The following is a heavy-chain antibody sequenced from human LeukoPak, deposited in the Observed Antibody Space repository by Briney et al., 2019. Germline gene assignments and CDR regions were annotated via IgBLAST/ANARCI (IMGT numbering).Heavy chain of an antibody. CDR2: ISGSGGNT. D-gene: IGHD7-27*01. CDR1: GFTFSSYA. Sequence: GGSLRLSCAASGFTFSSYAMSWVRQAPGKGLEWVSAISGSGGNTYYTDSVKGRFTISRDNSKNTLFLQMNSLRAEDTAVYYCAKQELGFFQGSDHWGQGTLVTVSS. J-gene: IGHJ4*02. V-gene: IGHV3-23*01. CDR3: AKQELGFFQGSDH.